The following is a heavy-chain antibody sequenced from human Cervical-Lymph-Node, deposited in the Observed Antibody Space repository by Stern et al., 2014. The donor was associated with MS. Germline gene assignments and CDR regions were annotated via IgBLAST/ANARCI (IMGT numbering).Heavy chain of an antibody. D-gene: IGHD1-14*01. V-gene: IGHV5-51*01. CDR1: GYKFSIYW. CDR3: ARQTTAWASDV. J-gene: IGHJ4*02. Sequence: VQLVESGAVLIRPGGSLKISCKGSGYKFSIYWIAWVRQMPGKDLEWIGIIYPGESETRCSPSFQGQVAMSADKSTSTAYLQWSSLNASDTAMYFCARQTTAWASDVWGQGTLVTVSS. CDR2: IYPGESET.